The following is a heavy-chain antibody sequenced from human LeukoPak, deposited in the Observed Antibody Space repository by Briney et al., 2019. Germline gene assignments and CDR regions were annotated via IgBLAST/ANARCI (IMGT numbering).Heavy chain of an antibody. CDR2: MNPSGSI. CDR1: GGSFSGYY. J-gene: IGHJ6*03. Sequence: SETLSLTCAVYGGSFSGYYWTWIRQTPEKGLEWIGEMNPSGSINYNPSLKSRVTISVDTSKNQFSLELSSVTAADTAVYYCARGRQDVTMIVVVMTAVSYYLDVWGKGTTVTVS. CDR3: ARGRQDVTMIVVVMTAVSYYLDV. D-gene: IGHD3-22*01. V-gene: IGHV4-34*01.